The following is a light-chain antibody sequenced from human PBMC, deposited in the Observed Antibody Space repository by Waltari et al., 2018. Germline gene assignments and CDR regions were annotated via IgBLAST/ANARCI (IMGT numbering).Light chain of an antibody. V-gene: IGLV3-1*01. Sequence: SYEVTRPPSVSVSPRQRATITCSGEKLGSKYVSWYQQKSGQSPVLVIYRDDKRPSGIHERFSGSNSGNTATLTISGTQPMDEADYYCQAWDSSAFVFGAGTKVTVL. CDR1: KLGSKY. CDR3: QAWDSSAFV. J-gene: IGLJ1*01. CDR2: RDD.